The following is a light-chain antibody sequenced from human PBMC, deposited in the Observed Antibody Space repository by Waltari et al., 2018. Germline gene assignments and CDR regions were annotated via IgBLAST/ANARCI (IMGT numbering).Light chain of an antibody. J-gene: IGKJ4*01. V-gene: IGKV3-11*01. CDR1: QSVSSY. CDR2: AAF. Sequence: EILLTQSPATLSLSPGERATLSCRASQSVSSYLAGYQQKPGQAPRPLLYAAFNRATGIPARFSGSGSGTDFTLTISSLEPEDFAVYYCQQRSNWPRLTFGGGTRVEIK. CDR3: QQRSNWPRLT.